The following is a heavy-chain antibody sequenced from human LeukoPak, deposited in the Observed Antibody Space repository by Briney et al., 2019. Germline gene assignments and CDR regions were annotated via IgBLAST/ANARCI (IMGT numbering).Heavy chain of an antibody. V-gene: IGHV3-11*06. CDR3: ARGLRDDILTGYYNCYYFDY. D-gene: IGHD3-9*01. CDR2: ISSSSSYT. CDR1: GFTFSDYY. Sequence: PGGSLRLSCAASGFTFSDYYMSWIRRAPGKGLEWVSYISSSSSYTNYADSVKGRFTISRDNAKNSLYLQMNSLRAEDTAVYYCARGLRDDILTGYYNCYYFDYWGQGTLVTVSS. J-gene: IGHJ4*02.